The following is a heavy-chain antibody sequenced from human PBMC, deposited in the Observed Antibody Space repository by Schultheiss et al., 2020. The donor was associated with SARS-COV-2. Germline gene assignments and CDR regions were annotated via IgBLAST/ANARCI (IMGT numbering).Heavy chain of an antibody. Sequence: ASVKVSCKASGYTFTSYGISWVRQAPGQGLEWMGWISAYNGNTNYAQKLQGRVTMTTDTSTSTAYMELRSLRSDDTAVYYCARDRLYYYDSSGFDYWGQGTLVTVSS. CDR3: ARDRLYYYDSSGFDY. V-gene: IGHV1-18*04. J-gene: IGHJ4*02. CDR2: ISAYNGNT. D-gene: IGHD3-22*01. CDR1: GYTFTSYG.